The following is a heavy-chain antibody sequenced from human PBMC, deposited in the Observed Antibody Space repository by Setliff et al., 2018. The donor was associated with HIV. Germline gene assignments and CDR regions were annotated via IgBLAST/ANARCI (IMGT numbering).Heavy chain of an antibody. V-gene: IGHV4-39*01. D-gene: IGHD4-4*01. CDR3: ARGRMATVLIRNWIDP. Sequence: SETLSLTCTVSGGSISSSSYYWGWIRQPPGKGLEWIGSGHYTGNTYTSPSLKSRATISLDASKNKISLKLTSVTSADTAVYYCARGRMATVLIRNWIDPWGQGSLVTVSS. CDR1: GGSISSSSYY. CDR2: GHYTGNT. J-gene: IGHJ5*02.